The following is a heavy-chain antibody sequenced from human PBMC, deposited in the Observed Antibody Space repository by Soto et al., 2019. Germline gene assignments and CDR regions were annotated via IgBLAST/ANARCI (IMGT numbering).Heavy chain of an antibody. CDR2: INPDTDDT. CDR3: ARDYFNRSGLYGMDL. Sequence: ASVKVACKASGYTFLDYYMHWGRQAPGQGLEWMGWINPDTDDTHYAQKFQGRLIMTRDTSINTVYMELSRLTSDDTAVYYCARDYFNRSGLYGMDLWGQGTTVTVSS. CDR1: GYTFLDYY. V-gene: IGHV1-2*02. J-gene: IGHJ6*02. D-gene: IGHD3-22*01.